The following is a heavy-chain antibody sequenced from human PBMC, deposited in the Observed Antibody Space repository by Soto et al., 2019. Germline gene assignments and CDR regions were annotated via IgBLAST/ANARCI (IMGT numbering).Heavy chain of an antibody. V-gene: IGHV3-23*01. CDR3: AYSSTPFDY. CDR2: ISLSSANI. J-gene: IGHJ4*02. CDR1: GFSLYNYA. D-gene: IGHD6-13*01. Sequence: GGSLRLSCAASGFSLYNYAMDWVRQAPGQGLEWVSYISLSSANIHYADSVKGRFTISRDNSKNTLYLQMNSLRAEDTAVYYCAYSSTPFDYWGQGTLVTVSS.